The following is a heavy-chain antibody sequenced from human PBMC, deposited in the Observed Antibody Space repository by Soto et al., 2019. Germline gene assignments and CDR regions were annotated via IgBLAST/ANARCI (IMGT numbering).Heavy chain of an antibody. CDR3: AKVSSDRGYYYFAMDV. CDR1: GFIFSSYA. D-gene: IGHD3-10*01. Sequence: QVQLLESGGGVVQPGRSLRLSCAASGFIFSSYAMHWVRQAPGKGLEWVAVISHGGNEKYYADSVEGRFTISRDNSKNIVYLQMNGLIPEDTAVYYCAKVSSDRGYYYFAMDVWGQGTTVTVSS. CDR2: ISHGGNEK. J-gene: IGHJ6*02. V-gene: IGHV3-30*18.